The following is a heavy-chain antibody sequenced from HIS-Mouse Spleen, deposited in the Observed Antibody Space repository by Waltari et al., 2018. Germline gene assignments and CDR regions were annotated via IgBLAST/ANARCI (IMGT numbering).Heavy chain of an antibody. Sequence: QLQLQEWGPGLVKPSETLSLTCTVSGGSISSSSYYWGWIRQPPGKGLEWIVGISYRGTPYSNPYRKRRVTISVATSKTQFSLKRSSVTAAATAVYYCAREIPYSSSWYDWYFDLWGRGTLVTVSS. CDR2: ISYRGTP. V-gene: IGHV4-39*07. CDR1: GGSISSSSYY. J-gene: IGHJ2*01. CDR3: AREIPYSSSWYDWYFDL. D-gene: IGHD6-13*01.